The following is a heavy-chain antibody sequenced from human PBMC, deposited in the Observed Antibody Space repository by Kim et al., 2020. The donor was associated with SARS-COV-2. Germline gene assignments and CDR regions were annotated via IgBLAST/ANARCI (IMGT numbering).Heavy chain of an antibody. J-gene: IGHJ6*03. D-gene: IGHD3-10*01. V-gene: IGHV4-59*09. CDR3: ARGSLLWFGENYYMDV. Sequence: SLQSRVTISVDTSKNQFSLKLSSVTAADTAVYYCARGSLLWFGENYYMDVWGKGTTVTVSS.